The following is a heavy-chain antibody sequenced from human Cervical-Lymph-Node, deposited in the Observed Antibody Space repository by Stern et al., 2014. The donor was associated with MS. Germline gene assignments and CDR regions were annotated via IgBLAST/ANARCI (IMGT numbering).Heavy chain of an antibody. D-gene: IGHD3/OR15-3a*01. Sequence: QVQLVESGGGLVKPGGSLRLSCAASGFTFSDYYMTWIRQAPGKGLEWVAYMSSSGSTIKYEDSVKGRFTISRDNAKNSQYLQMNSLRAEDSAVYYCARGHMDLHYAMDVWGQGTTVTVSS. J-gene: IGHJ6*02. CDR1: GFTFSDYY. CDR2: MSSSGSTI. V-gene: IGHV3-11*01. CDR3: ARGHMDLHYAMDV.